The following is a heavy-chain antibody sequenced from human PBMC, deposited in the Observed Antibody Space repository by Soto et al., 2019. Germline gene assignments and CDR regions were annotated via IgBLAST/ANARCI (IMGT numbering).Heavy chain of an antibody. CDR3: VRTSHYGSGSWNFDY. Sequence: EVQLVESGGGLVQPGGSLRLSCAASGFIFSDHYMDWVRQAPGKGLEWVGRTRNKANSYSTEYAASVRGRFTISRDESKNSLYLQMNSLKTEDTVVYYCVRTSHYGSGSWNFDYWGQGTLVTVSS. CDR1: GFIFSDHY. D-gene: IGHD3-10*01. J-gene: IGHJ4*02. V-gene: IGHV3-72*01. CDR2: TRNKANSYST.